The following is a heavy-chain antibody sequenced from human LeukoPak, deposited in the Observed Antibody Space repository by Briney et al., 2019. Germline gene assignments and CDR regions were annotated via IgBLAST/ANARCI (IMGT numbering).Heavy chain of an antibody. CDR1: GFTFSSYA. V-gene: IGHV3-64*01. CDR3: ATELISMVRGGIITSFDY. J-gene: IGHJ4*02. Sequence: GGSLRLSCAASGFTFSSYAMHWFRQAPGKGLEYVSAISSNGGSTYYANSVKGRFTISRDNSKNTLYLQMGSLRAEDMAVYYCATELISMVRGGIITSFDYWGQGTLVTVSS. CDR2: ISSNGGST. D-gene: IGHD3-10*01.